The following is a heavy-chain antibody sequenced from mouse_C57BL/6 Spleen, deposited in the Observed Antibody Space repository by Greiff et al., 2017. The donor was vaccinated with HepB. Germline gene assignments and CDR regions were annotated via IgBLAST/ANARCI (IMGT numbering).Heavy chain of an antibody. CDR3: AGNYDYDGAWFAY. J-gene: IGHJ3*01. Sequence: VQLQQSGPVLVKPGASVKMSCKASGYTFTDYYMNWVKQSHGKSLEWIGFINPYNGGTSYNQKFKGKATLTVDKSSSTAYMELNSLTSEDSAVYYCAGNYDYDGAWFAYWGQGTLVTVSA. D-gene: IGHD2-4*01. CDR1: GYTFTDYY. V-gene: IGHV1-19*01. CDR2: INPYNGGT.